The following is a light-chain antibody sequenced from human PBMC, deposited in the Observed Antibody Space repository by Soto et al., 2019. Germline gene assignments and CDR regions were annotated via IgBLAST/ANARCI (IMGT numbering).Light chain of an antibody. V-gene: IGKV3-15*01. Sequence: EVVMTQSPATLSVSPGETATLSCRASQSVGSNLAWYQQKPVQAPRLLIYAASTRATGIPARFSGSGSGTEFTLTISSMQSEDFAVYYCQQYNNWSFGQGTRLEIK. J-gene: IGKJ5*01. CDR3: QQYNNWS. CDR2: AAS. CDR1: QSVGSN.